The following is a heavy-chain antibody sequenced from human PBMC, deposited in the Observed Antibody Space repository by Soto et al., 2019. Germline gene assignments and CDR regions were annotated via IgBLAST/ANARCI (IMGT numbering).Heavy chain of an antibody. D-gene: IGHD3-3*01. V-gene: IGHV4-59*01. J-gene: IGHJ4*02. Sequence: QVQLQESGPGLVKPSETLSLTCTVSGGSISSYYWSWIRQPPGKGLEWIGYIYYSGSTNYNPSLKSRVTISVDTSKNQFSLKLSSVTAADTAVYYCARSLRFLEWFDFDYWGQGTLVTVSS. CDR3: ARSLRFLEWFDFDY. CDR1: GGSISSYY. CDR2: IYYSGST.